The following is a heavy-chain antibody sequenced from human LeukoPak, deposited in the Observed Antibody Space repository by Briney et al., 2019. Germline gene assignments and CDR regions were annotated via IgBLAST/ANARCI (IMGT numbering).Heavy chain of an antibody. J-gene: IGHJ4*02. CDR1: GFNLSVYG. Sequence: GGSLRLSCTASGFNLSVYGMHWVRQAPGKGLEWVAVMWHDGSNKHYADSVKGRCTMSRDKSKNTLCLEMNSLRGEDTAVYYCARAKGDLIDYWGQGTMVIVSS. D-gene: IGHD2-21*02. CDR2: MWHDGSNK. V-gene: IGHV3-33*01. CDR3: ARAKGDLIDY.